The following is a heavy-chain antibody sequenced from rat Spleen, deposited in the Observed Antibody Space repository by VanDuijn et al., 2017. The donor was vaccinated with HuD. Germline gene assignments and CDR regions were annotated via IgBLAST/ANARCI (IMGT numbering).Heavy chain of an antibody. Sequence: QIQLQQSGAELAKPGSSVKISCKASGYTFTSYSLHWIKQTTGQALEWTGNIAPGSGGTKYNEKFKGKATLTVDKSSNTAYMQLSSLTPVDTAVYYCAREGPYSFDYWGQGVMVTVSS. J-gene: IGHJ2*01. CDR2: IAPGSGGT. V-gene: IGHV1-43*01. D-gene: IGHD1-11*01. CDR1: GYTFTSYS. CDR3: AREGPYSFDY.